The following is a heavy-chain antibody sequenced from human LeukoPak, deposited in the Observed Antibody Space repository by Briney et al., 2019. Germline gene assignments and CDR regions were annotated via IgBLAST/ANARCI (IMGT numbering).Heavy chain of an antibody. Sequence: SVKVSCKASGGTFSSYAISWVRQAPGQGLEWMGGIIPIFGTANYAQKFQGRVTITADKSTSTAYMELSSLRSEDTAVYYCARPYDFWSGYLVYWGQGTLVTVSS. CDR3: ARPYDFWSGYLVY. CDR1: GGTFSSYA. D-gene: IGHD3-3*01. V-gene: IGHV1-69*06. J-gene: IGHJ4*02. CDR2: IIPIFGTA.